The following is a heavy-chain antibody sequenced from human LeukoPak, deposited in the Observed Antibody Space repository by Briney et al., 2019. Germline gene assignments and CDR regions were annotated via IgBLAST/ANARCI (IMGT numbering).Heavy chain of an antibody. CDR1: GGSFRGYY. D-gene: IGHD4-23*01. CDR3: ERGPTVVTPRVYYYYGMDV. CDR2: VNHSGTT. Sequence: AETVSLTCSVWGGSFRGYYWRGMGQPPGRGVEGVGEVNHSGTTNYHPSLKSRLTISVHTSNNQFSLKLSSVPAADTAVYYCERGPTVVTPRVYYYYGMDVWGQGTTVTVSS. V-gene: IGHV4-34*01. J-gene: IGHJ6*02.